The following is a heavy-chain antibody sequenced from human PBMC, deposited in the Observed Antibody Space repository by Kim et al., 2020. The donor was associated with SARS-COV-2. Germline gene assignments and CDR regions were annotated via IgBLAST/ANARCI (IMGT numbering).Heavy chain of an antibody. CDR1: GFTFSDHY. CDR3: GRVLVAATVMDV. CDR2: SRHKARSYST. V-gene: IGHV3-72*01. J-gene: IGHJ6*02. Sequence: GGSLRLSCVGSGFTFSDHYIDWVRHAPGKGLEWVGRSRHKARSYSTEYAASVKGRFTISRDDSKNSVYLQLNSLKPEDTAVYYCGRVLVAATVMDVWGQGTTVTVFS. D-gene: IGHD1-26*01.